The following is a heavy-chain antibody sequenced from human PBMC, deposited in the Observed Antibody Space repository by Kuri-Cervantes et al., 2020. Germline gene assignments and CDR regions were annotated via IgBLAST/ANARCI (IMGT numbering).Heavy chain of an antibody. CDR2: ISYDGSNK. J-gene: IGHJ6*03. V-gene: IGHV3-30-3*01. CDR1: GSTFSSYA. D-gene: IGHD3-3*01. Sequence: GESLKISCAASGSTFSSYAMHWVRQAPGKGLEWVAVISYDGSNKYYADSVKGRFTISRDNSKNTLYLQMNSLRAEDTAVYYCATNPYYDFWSGDLDSYYYYYMDVWGKGTTVTVSS. CDR3: ATNPYYDFWSGDLDSYYYYYMDV.